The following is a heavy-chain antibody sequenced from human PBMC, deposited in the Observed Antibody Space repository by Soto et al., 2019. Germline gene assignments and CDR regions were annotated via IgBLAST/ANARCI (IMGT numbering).Heavy chain of an antibody. V-gene: IGHV3-30-3*01. J-gene: IGHJ2*01. CDR2: ISYDGSNK. Sequence: QVQLVESGGGVVQPGRSLRLSCAASGFTFSSYAMHWVRQAPGKGLEWVAVISYDGSNKYYADSVKGRFTISRDNSKNTRYLRIDSLSAEDTAVYYCARPLWRDDYNWGYFDLWGRGTLVTVSS. CDR3: ARPLWRDDYNWGYFDL. CDR1: GFTFSSYA. D-gene: IGHD4-4*01.